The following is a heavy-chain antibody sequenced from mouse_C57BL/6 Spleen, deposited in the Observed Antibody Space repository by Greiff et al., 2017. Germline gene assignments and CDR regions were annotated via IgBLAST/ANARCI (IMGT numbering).Heavy chain of an antibody. Sequence: EVQLQQSGPELVKPGASVKIPCKASGYTFTDYNMAWVKQSHGKSLEWIGDISPNNGGTIYNQKFKGKATLTVDKSSSTAYMELRSLTSEDTAVYYCARGEGTWGYCDYWGQGTTLTVSS. J-gene: IGHJ2*01. CDR3: ARGEGTWGYCDY. D-gene: IGHD3-3*01. V-gene: IGHV1-18*01. CDR2: ISPNNGGT. CDR1: GYTFTDYN.